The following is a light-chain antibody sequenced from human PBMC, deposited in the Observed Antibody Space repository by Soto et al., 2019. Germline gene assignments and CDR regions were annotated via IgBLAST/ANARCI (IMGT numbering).Light chain of an antibody. CDR1: QSVRSNY. CDR2: DAS. CDR3: QQYGSSPLT. J-gene: IGKJ4*01. V-gene: IGKV3-20*01. Sequence: EIVLTQSPDTLSLSPGERATLSCRASQSVRSNYLAWYQQKPGQAPRFLIYDASSRATGIPDRFSGSGSGTDFTLTISRLAPEEFAVYYCQQYGSSPLTFGGGTKVEIK.